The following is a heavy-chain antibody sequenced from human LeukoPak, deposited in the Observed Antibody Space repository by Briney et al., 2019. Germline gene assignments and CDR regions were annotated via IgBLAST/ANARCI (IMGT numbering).Heavy chain of an antibody. D-gene: IGHD2-15*01. J-gene: IGHJ4*02. CDR2: INKSGGIT. Sequence: PGGSLRLSCAASGFTFTSYAMSWVRQAPGKGLEWVSTINKSGGITYYADSVKGRFTISRGISKNTLYLQMDSPGAEDTAVYYCRVVIAPNTDYWGQGTLVTVSS. CDR3: RVVIAPNTDY. CDR1: GFTFTSYA. V-gene: IGHV3-23*01.